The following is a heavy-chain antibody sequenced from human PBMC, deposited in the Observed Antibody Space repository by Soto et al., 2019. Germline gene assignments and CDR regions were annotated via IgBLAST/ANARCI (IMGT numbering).Heavy chain of an antibody. CDR3: ARPLASYYDILTGYYSFSAFDI. D-gene: IGHD3-9*01. V-gene: IGHV4-39*01. CDR1: GGSISSSIYY. CDR2: IYYSGST. J-gene: IGHJ3*02. Sequence: SETLSLICTVSGGSISSSIYYWGWIRQPPGKGLEWIGSIYYSGSTYYNPSLKSRVTISVDTSKNQFSLKLSSVTAADTAVYYCARPLASYYDILTGYYSFSAFDIWGQGTMVTVSS.